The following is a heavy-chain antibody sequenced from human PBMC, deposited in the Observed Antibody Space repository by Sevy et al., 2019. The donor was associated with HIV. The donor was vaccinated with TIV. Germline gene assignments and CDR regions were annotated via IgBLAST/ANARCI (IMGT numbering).Heavy chain of an antibody. CDR3: ARDRSAAGWEPSYNWFDP. CDR1: GDSVSSNSAA. D-gene: IGHD1-26*01. J-gene: IGHJ5*02. Sequence: SQTLSLTCAISGDSVSSNSAAWNWIRQSPSRGLEWLGRTYYRSKWYNDYAVSVKSRITINPDTSKNQFSLRLNSVTPEDTAVYYCARDRSAAGWEPSYNWFDPWGQGTLVTVSS. V-gene: IGHV6-1*01. CDR2: TYYRSKWYN.